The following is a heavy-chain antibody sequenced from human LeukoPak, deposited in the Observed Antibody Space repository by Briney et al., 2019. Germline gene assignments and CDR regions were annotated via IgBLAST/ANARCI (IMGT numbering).Heavy chain of an antibody. J-gene: IGHJ6*02. CDR1: GFTFSSYS. Sequence: GGSLRLSCAASGFTFSSYSMNWVRQAPGKGLEWVSSISSSSSYIYYADSVKGRFTISRDNAKNSLYLQMNSLRAEVTAVYYCARDTEGYSSSWYYYYYGMDVWGQGTTVTVSS. CDR2: ISSSSSYI. D-gene: IGHD6-13*01. CDR3: ARDTEGYSSSWYYYYYGMDV. V-gene: IGHV3-21*01.